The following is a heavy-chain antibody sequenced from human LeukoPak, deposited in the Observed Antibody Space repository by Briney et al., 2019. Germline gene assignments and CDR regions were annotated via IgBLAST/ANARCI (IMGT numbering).Heavy chain of an antibody. Sequence: PGGSLRLSCAASGFTFSSYWMSWVRQAPGKGLEWVANIKQDGSEKYYVDSVKGRFTISRDNAKNSLYLQMNSLRAEDTAVNYCARDLDSGVASVDYWGQGTLVTVSS. D-gene: IGHD5-12*01. CDR2: IKQDGSEK. J-gene: IGHJ4*02. CDR1: GFTFSSYW. CDR3: ARDLDSGVASVDY. V-gene: IGHV3-7*01.